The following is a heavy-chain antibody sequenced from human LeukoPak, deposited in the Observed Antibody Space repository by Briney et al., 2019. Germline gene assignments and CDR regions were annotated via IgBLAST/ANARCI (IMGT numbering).Heavy chain of an antibody. CDR2: ISSNGGST. CDR1: GGTFSSYA. CDR3: AREGGSDDYGDY. V-gene: IGHV3-64*01. J-gene: IGHJ4*02. Sequence: SCKASGGTFSSYAMHWVRQAPGKGLEYVSAISSNGGSTYYANSVKGRFTISRDNSKNTLYLQMGSLRAEDMAVYYCAREGGSDDYGDYWGQGTLVTVSS. D-gene: IGHD4-17*01.